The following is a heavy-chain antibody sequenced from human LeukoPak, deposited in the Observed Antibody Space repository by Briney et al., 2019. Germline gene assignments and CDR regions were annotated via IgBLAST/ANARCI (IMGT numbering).Heavy chain of an antibody. CDR1: GFTVSSNS. J-gene: IGHJ4*02. CDR3: ARDECLKTFDY. CDR2: IYSDNT. Sequence: GGSLRLSCTVSGFTVSSNSMSWVRQAPGKGLEWVSFIYSDNTHYADSVKGRFTISRDNAKNSLYLQMNSLRAEDTAVYYCARDECLKTFDYWGQGTLVTVSS. V-gene: IGHV3-53*01. D-gene: IGHD5/OR15-5a*01.